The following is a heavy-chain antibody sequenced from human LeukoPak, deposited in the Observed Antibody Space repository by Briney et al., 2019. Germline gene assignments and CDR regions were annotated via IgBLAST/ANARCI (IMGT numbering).Heavy chain of an antibody. CDR1: GGSISSSSYY. CDR2: IYYSGST. D-gene: IGHD6-25*01. Sequence: SETLSLTCTVSGGSISSSSYYWGWIRQPPGKGLEWIGNIYYSGSTNYNPSLKSRVTISVDTSKNQFSLKLTSVTSEDTAVYYCARGRGYADYWGQGALVTVSS. CDR3: ARGRGYADY. J-gene: IGHJ4*02. V-gene: IGHV4-39*07.